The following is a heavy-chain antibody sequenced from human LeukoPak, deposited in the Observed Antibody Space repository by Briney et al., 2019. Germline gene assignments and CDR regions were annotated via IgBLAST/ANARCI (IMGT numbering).Heavy chain of an antibody. D-gene: IGHD2-2*01. CDR3: ARPYCSSTSCYGWFDP. Sequence: PGESLKISCKGSGYSFTSYWIGWVRQMPGKGLEWMGIIYPGDSDTRYSPSFQGQVTISADKSISTAYLQWSSLKASDTAMYYCARPYCSSTSCYGWFDPWGQGTLVTVSS. V-gene: IGHV5-51*01. J-gene: IGHJ5*02. CDR2: IYPGDSDT. CDR1: GYSFTSYW.